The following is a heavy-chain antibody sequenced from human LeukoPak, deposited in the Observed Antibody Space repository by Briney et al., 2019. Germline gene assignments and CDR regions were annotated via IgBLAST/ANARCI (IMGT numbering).Heavy chain of an antibody. CDR3: ARDSRYHDFWSGYVDY. J-gene: IGHJ4*02. Sequence: PSETLSLTCTVSGGSITFYYWTWIRQSAGKGLEWIGRVYAGGNTNYNPSLKSRTTLSIDTSKNEFSLMLTSVTAADTAIYYCARDSRYHDFWSGYVDYWGQGIQVTVSS. CDR2: VYAGGNT. V-gene: IGHV4-4*07. CDR1: GGSITFYY. D-gene: IGHD3-3*01.